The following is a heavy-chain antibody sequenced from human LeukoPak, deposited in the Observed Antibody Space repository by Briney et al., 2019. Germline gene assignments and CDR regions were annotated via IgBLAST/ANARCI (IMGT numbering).Heavy chain of an antibody. CDR1: GYTFTSYG. J-gene: IGHJ3*02. V-gene: IGHV1-18*01. CDR2: ISAYNGNT. CDR3: AKDSGFAYSSSWYRVDAFDI. Sequence: ASVKVSCKASGYTFTSYGISWVRQAPGQGLEWMGWISAYNGNTNYAQKLQGRVTMTTDTSTSTAYMELRSLRSDDTAVYYCAKDSGFAYSSSWYRVDAFDIWGQGTMVTVSS. D-gene: IGHD6-13*01.